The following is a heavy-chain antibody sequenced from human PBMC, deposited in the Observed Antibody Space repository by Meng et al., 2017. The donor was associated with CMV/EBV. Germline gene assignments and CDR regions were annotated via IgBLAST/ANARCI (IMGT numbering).Heavy chain of an antibody. CDR2: MCVGGGNT. CDR1: CCTSCSYR. V-gene: IGHV3-23*01. J-gene: IGHJ4*02. D-gene: IGHD2-21*01. Sequence: SCCTSCSYRMSWYRQAPGRGLAWVSAMCVGGGNTYYADSVNGRFTISRDNSTNTLYLQMDSLEAEDTAVYYCAKGFHIRVVQPFYDWGQGTLVTVSS. CDR3: AKGFHIRVVQPFYD.